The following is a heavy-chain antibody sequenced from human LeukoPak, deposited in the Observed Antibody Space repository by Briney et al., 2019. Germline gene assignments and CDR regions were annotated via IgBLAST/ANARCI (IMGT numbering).Heavy chain of an antibody. J-gene: IGHJ6*03. D-gene: IGHD5-18*01. V-gene: IGHV3-30*18. Sequence: QSGGSLRLSCAASGFTFSSYGMHWVRQAPGKGLEWVAVISYDGSNKYYADSVKGRFTISRDNSKNTLYLQMNSLRAEDTAVYYCAKKGGYSYGYFYYYYYMDVWGKGTTVTVSS. CDR2: ISYDGSNK. CDR3: AKKGGYSYGYFYYYYYMDV. CDR1: GFTFSSYG.